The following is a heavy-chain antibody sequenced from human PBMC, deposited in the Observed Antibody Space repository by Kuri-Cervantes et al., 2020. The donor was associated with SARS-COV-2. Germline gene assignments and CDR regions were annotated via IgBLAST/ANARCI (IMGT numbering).Heavy chain of an antibody. D-gene: IGHD2-15*01. J-gene: IGHJ4*02. CDR2: IYYSGST. CDR1: GGSISSGDYY. V-gene: IGHV4-30-4*08. CDR3: ARHSIVSYYLDY. Sequence: SEILSLTCTVSGGSISSGDYYWSWIRQPPGKGLEWIGYIYYSGSTYYNPSLKSRVTISVDTSKNQFSLKLSSVTAADTAVYYCARHSIVSYYLDYWGQGTLVTVSS.